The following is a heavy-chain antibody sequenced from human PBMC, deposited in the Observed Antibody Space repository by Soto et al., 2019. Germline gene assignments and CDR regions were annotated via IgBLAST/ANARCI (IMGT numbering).Heavy chain of an antibody. J-gene: IGHJ4*02. CDR1: GGSISSSSYY. CDR2: IYYSGST. V-gene: IGHV4-39*01. D-gene: IGHD2-15*01. Sequence: QLQLQESGPGLVKPSETLSLTCTVSGGSISSSSYYWGWIRQPPGKGLEWIGSIYYSGSTYYHPSRKSRVTLSVDTSKNQFSLKLSSVTAADTAVYYCARHTPAISISDHWGQGTLVTVSS. CDR3: ARHTPAISISDH.